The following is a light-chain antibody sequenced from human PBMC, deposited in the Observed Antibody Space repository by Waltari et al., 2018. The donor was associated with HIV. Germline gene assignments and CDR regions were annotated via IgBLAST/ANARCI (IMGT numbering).Light chain of an antibody. V-gene: IGLV2-11*01. CDR1: GIAVGGHNS. CDR2: DVS. J-gene: IGLJ1*01. Sequence: QSALTQPRSVSGSPGQSVTISCTGTGIAVGGHNSVPWYQQSPDKAPKSMIYDVSKRPSGVPDRFSGSKSGNTASLTISGLQSEDEANYFCCSYAGSYTYVFGTGTEVTVL. CDR3: CSYAGSYTYV.